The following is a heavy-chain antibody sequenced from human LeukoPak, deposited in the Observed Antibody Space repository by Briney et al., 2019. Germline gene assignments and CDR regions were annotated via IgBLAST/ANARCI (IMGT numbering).Heavy chain of an antibody. V-gene: IGHV1-69*05. CDR2: IIPIFGTA. Sequence: AVKVSCKASGGTFSSYAISWVRQAPGQGLEWMGGIIPIFGTANYAQMFQGRVTITTDESTSTAYMELSSLRSEDTAVYYCARGGHDILTGYYFPLDYWGQGTLVTVSS. CDR1: GGTFSSYA. J-gene: IGHJ4*02. D-gene: IGHD3-9*01. CDR3: ARGGHDILTGYYFPLDY.